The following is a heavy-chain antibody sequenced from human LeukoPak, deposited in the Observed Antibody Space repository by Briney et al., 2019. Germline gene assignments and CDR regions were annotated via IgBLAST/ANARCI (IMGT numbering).Heavy chain of an antibody. Sequence: GGSLRLSCAASGFTFSSYSMNWVRQAPGKGLEWVSYISSSSSTIYYADSVKGRLTISRDNAKNSLYLQMNSLRAEDTAVYYCARQYSSSSRGAFDIWGQGTMVTVSS. J-gene: IGHJ3*02. D-gene: IGHD6-6*01. CDR3: ARQYSSSSRGAFDI. CDR2: ISSSSSTI. CDR1: GFTFSSYS. V-gene: IGHV3-48*01.